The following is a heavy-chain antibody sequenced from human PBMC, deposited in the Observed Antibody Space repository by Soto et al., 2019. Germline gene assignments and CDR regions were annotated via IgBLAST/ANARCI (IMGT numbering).Heavy chain of an antibody. Sequence: SETLSLTCTFSGVSISSSSYYCGWIRQPPGKGLEWIGSIYYSGSTYYNPSLKSRVTISVDTSKNQFSLKLSSVTAADTAVYYCASSNIVVVVAATSEDAFDIWGQGTMVTVSS. CDR2: IYYSGST. J-gene: IGHJ3*02. CDR3: ASSNIVVVVAATSEDAFDI. V-gene: IGHV4-39*01. CDR1: GVSISSSSYY. D-gene: IGHD2-15*01.